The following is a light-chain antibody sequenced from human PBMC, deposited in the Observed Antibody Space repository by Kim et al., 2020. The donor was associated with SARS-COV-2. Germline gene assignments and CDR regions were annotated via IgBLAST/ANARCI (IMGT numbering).Light chain of an antibody. CDR3: QQYETYWT. CDR1: QNIDNW. V-gene: IGKV1-5*03. CDR2: KAS. Sequence: DIQMTQSPSTLSASVGDRDTITCRASQNIDNWVAWYQQKPGKAPKLLIYKASRLHSGVPSRFSGSGSGTEFTLTISSLQPDDFGIYFCQQYETYWTFGLGTKVDIK. J-gene: IGKJ1*01.